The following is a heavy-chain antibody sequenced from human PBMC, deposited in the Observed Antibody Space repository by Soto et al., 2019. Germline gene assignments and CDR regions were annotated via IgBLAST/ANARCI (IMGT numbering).Heavy chain of an antibody. D-gene: IGHD2-15*01. J-gene: IGHJ5*02. CDR1: GGSISSGGYY. CDR2: IYYSGST. Sequence: SETLSLTCTVSGGSISSGGYYWSWIRQHPGKGLEWVGYIYYSGSTYYNPSLKSRVTISVDTSKNQFSLKLSSVTAADTAVYYCARSRGSWDSFDPCGQGTLVTVSS. CDR3: ARSRGSWDSFDP. V-gene: IGHV4-31*03.